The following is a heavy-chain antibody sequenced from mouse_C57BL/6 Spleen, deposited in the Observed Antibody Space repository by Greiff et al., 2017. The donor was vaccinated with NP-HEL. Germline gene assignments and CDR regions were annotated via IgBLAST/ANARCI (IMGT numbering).Heavy chain of an antibody. CDR3: ASPSVIVTPGVPYHLDY. V-gene: IGHV1-64*01. D-gene: IGHD2-3*01. Sequence: VQLQQPGAELVKPGASVKLSCKASGYTFTSYWMHWVKQRPGQGLEWIGMIHPNSGSTNYNEKFKSKATLTVDKSSSTSYMQLSSLTSEDSAVYYCASPSVIVTPGVPYHLDYWGQGTTLTVSS. CDR1: GYTFTSYW. CDR2: IHPNSGST. J-gene: IGHJ2*01.